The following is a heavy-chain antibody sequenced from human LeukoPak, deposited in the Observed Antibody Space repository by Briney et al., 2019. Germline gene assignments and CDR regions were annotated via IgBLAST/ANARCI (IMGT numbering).Heavy chain of an antibody. CDR2: ISYSGGST. Sequence: GGSLRLSCAASGFSFSSYAMSWVRQAPGKGLQWVSAISYSGGSTYYADSVKGRFTISRDNSKNTLYLQMNSLRAEDTAVYYCAKESPLDILTGPPYYYYYYGMDVWGQGTTVTVSS. J-gene: IGHJ6*02. CDR1: GFSFSSYA. D-gene: IGHD3-9*01. CDR3: AKESPLDILTGPPYYYYYYGMDV. V-gene: IGHV3-23*01.